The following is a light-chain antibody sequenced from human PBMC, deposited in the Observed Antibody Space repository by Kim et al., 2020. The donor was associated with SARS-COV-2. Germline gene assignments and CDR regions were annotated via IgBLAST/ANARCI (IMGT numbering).Light chain of an antibody. CDR1: QSVSGSY. J-gene: IGKJ2*01. CDR3: QQYASSPRT. CDR2: GAS. V-gene: IGKV3-20*01. Sequence: LSPGERATLSCRASQSVSGSYLVWYQQKPGQAPRLLMYGASSRATGIPDRFSGSGSGTDFTLTINRLEPEDFAVYYCQQYASSPRTFGQGTKLE.